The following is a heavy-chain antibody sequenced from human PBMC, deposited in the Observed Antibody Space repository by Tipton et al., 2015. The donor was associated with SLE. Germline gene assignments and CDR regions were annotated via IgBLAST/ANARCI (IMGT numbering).Heavy chain of an antibody. D-gene: IGHD2-2*01. V-gene: IGHV1-8*01. Sequence: QSGAEVKKSGASVKVSCKASGYTFTNYDINWVRQATGQGLEWMGWMNPNSGYTGYAQKFQGRVTMTRNTSISTAYMELSSLKSEDTAVYYCAREAAAMASDYWGQGTLVTVSS. CDR2: MNPNSGYT. CDR3: AREAAAMASDY. J-gene: IGHJ4*02. CDR1: GYTFTNYD.